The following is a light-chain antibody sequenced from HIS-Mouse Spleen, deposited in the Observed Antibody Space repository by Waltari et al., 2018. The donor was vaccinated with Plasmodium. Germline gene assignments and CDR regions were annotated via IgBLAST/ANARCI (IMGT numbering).Light chain of an antibody. CDR3: QQYYSYPLT. J-gene: IGKJ4*01. V-gene: IGKV1-8*01. CDR2: AAS. CDR1: QGISSY. Sequence: AIRMTQSPSSFPASTGDRVTITFRASQGISSYLAWYKQKPGKAPKLLIYAASTLQSGVPSRFSGSGSGTDFTLTISCLQSEDFATYYCQQYYSYPLTFGGGTKVEIK.